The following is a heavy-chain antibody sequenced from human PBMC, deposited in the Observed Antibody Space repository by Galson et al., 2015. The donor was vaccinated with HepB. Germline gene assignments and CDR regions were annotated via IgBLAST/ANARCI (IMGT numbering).Heavy chain of an antibody. CDR1: GFTFSNYW. Sequence: SLRLSCAASGFTFSNYWMNWVRQAPGKGLEWVANMNQDGSDKRYAESVRGRFTISRDNGKSSLFLQMISLRAEDTALYYCARGFRGNYENWGQGSLVTVS. CDR3: ARGFRGNYEN. J-gene: IGHJ4*02. CDR2: MNQDGSDK. V-gene: IGHV3-7*01. D-gene: IGHD3-10*01.